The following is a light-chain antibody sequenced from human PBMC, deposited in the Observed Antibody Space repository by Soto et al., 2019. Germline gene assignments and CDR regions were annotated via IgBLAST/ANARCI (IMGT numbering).Light chain of an antibody. CDR3: QQRSNWAT. V-gene: IGKV3-11*01. J-gene: IGKJ3*01. CDR2: DAS. Sequence: EIVLTQSPATLCLSPGERATLSCRASQSVSRNLAWYQQKPGQAPRLLIYDASNRATGIPARFSGSGSVTDFTLTINSLEPEDFAVYYCQQRSNWATFGPGTKVDIK. CDR1: QSVSRN.